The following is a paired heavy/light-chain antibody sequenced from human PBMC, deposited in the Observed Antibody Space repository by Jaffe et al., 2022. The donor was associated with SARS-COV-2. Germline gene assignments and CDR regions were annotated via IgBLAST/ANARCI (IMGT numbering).Heavy chain of an antibody. Sequence: QVTLKESGPVRVRPTETLTLTCTVSGFSLSNARMGVSWIRQPPGKALEWLAHIFSNDEKSYSTSLKSRLTISKDTSTSQVVLTMTNMDPVDTATYYCARLFYDYVWGSYRHKFDYWGQGTLVTVSS. CDR2: IFSNDEK. J-gene: IGHJ4*02. D-gene: IGHD3-16*02. CDR1: GFSLSNARMG. CDR3: ARLFYDYVWGSYRHKFDY. V-gene: IGHV2-26*01.
Light chain of an antibody. Sequence: SSELTQDPAVSVALGQTVRITCQGDSLRSYYASWYQQKPGQAPVLVIYGKNNRPSGIPDRFSGSSSGNTASLTITGAQAEDDADYYCNSRDSSGNHRWVFGGGTKLTVL. CDR1: SLRSYY. V-gene: IGLV3-19*01. CDR2: GKN. CDR3: NSRDSSGNHRWV. J-gene: IGLJ3*02.